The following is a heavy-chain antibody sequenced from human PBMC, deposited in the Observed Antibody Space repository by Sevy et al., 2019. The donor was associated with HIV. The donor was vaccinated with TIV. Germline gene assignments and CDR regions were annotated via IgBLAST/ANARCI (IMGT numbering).Heavy chain of an antibody. CDR1: GGSISSYF. CDR3: ARDFKGGDGYRSNGMDV. Sequence: SETLSLTCTVSGGSISSYFWSWIRQPPGRGLEWIGYIYYSGNTNYNPSLKSRVTISVDTSKNQFSLKLRSVTAADTAVYYCARDFKGGDGYRSNGMDVWGQGTTVTVSS. J-gene: IGHJ6*02. V-gene: IGHV4-59*01. D-gene: IGHD5-18*01. CDR2: IYYSGNT.